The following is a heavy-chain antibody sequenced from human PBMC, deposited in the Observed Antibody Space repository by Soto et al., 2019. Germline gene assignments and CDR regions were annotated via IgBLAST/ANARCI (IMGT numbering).Heavy chain of an antibody. V-gene: IGHV5-51*01. CDR1: GYSFTIYW. CDR2: IYRGDSDT. CDR3: ARHNEAVAGKYYYYYYYMDV. D-gene: IGHD6-19*01. Sequence: GESLKIPCKGSGYSFTIYWIGWVRQVPGKGLEWMGIIYRGDSDTRYSPAFQGQVTISADKSISTAYLQWSSLKASATAMYYCARHNEAVAGKYYYYYYYMDVWGKGTTVTVSS. J-gene: IGHJ6*03.